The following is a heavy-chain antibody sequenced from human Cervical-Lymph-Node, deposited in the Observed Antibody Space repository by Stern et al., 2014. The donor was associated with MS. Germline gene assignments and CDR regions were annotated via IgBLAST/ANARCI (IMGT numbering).Heavy chain of an antibody. D-gene: IGHD3-16*01. CDR1: GASISTVGYY. Sequence: QVQLQESGPGLVKPSQTLSLTCTVSGASISTVGYYWRWIRQPPGKGLEGIAYISYIGSTYYNQSLKSRVSLSADTTKHQYCLNMTSGPAADTALFYCARSDRLWGSFDYWGQGTLVAVSS. J-gene: IGHJ4*02. V-gene: IGHV4-31*03. CDR3: ARSDRLWGSFDY. CDR2: ISYIGST.